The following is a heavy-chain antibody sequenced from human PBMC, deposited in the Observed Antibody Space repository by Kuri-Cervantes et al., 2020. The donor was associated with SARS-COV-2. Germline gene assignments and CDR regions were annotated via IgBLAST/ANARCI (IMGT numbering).Heavy chain of an antibody. CDR2: LYYSGRT. D-gene: IGHD1-26*01. J-gene: IGHJ4*02. CDR3: ATGSYYVAYDY. V-gene: IGHV4-59*01. Sequence: GSLRLSCTVSGGSISTYYWSWIRQPPGKGLEWIGYLYYSGRTNYNPSLKSRVTISLDTSKNQFSLKLSSVTAADTAVYYCATGSYYVAYDYWGQGTLVTVSS. CDR1: GGSISTYY.